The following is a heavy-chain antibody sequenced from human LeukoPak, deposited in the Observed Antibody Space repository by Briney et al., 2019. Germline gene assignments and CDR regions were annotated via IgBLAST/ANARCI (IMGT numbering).Heavy chain of an antibody. CDR1: GYVFGVYG. V-gene: IGHV1-18*01. CDR3: ASNFIRTGYFGEYYLH. Sequence: ASVKVSCKVSGYVFGVYGVSWVRQAPDQGLEWLGWIAPYEGNTQYTPKLQDRIIVTADTATTTVYMELKSLSKDDTAVYYCASNFIRTGYFGEYYLHWGQGTQVVVPS. J-gene: IGHJ4*02. CDR2: IAPYEGNT. D-gene: IGHD3-9*01.